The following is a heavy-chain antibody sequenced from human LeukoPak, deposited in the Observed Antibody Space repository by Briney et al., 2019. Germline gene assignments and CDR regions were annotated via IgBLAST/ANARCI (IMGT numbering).Heavy chain of an antibody. CDR1: GFTFDDYA. J-gene: IGHJ4*02. Sequence: GGSLRLSCAASGFTFDDYAMHWVRQAPGKGLEWVSGISSSSSYIYYADSVKGRFTISRDNAKNSLYLQMNSLRAEDTAVYYCARDPRSGWYEADYWGQGTLVTVSS. CDR2: ISSSSSYI. D-gene: IGHD6-19*01. V-gene: IGHV3-21*01. CDR3: ARDPRSGWYEADY.